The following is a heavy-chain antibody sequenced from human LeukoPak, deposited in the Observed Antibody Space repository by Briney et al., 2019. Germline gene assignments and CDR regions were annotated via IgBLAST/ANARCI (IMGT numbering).Heavy chain of an antibody. CDR1: GGTFSSYA. CDR3: ARDEGSSWYVSGYYYYGMDV. J-gene: IGHJ6*02. Sequence: ASVKVSCKASGGTFSSYAISWVRQAPGQGLEWMGGIIPIFGTANYAQKFQGRVMITADESTSTAYMELSSLRSEDTAVYYCARDEGSSWYVSGYYYYGMDVWGQGTTVTVSS. V-gene: IGHV1-69*13. CDR2: IIPIFGTA. D-gene: IGHD6-13*01.